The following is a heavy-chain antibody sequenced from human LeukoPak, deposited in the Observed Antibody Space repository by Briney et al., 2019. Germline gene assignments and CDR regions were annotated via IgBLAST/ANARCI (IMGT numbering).Heavy chain of an antibody. J-gene: IGHJ6*03. V-gene: IGHV3-69-1*02. CDR2: ISISSTI. CDR1: GFTFSDYY. D-gene: IGHD2-2*01. CDR3: ARDSLLGYCSSTSCHGTYYYYMDV. Sequence: PGGSLRLSCAASGFTFSDYYMNWVRQAPGKGLEWVSSISISSTIYYADSVKGRFTISRDNAKNALYLEMNSLRAEDTAVYYCARDSLLGYCSSTSCHGTYYYYMDVWGKGTTVTVSS.